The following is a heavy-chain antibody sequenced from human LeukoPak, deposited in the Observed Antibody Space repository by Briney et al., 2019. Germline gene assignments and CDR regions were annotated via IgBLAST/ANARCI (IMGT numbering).Heavy chain of an antibody. CDR3: AREYDILPGGFDY. V-gene: IGHV3-21*06. J-gene: IGHJ4*02. Sequence: GGSLRLSCAASGFTFSTYSMHWVRQAPGKGLEWVSSISSSPTYIYYADSMKGRFTISRDNAKNSLYLQMNSLRDEDTAVYYCAREYDILPGGFDYWGQGTLVIVSS. CDR1: GFTFSTYS. D-gene: IGHD3-9*01. CDR2: ISSSPTYI.